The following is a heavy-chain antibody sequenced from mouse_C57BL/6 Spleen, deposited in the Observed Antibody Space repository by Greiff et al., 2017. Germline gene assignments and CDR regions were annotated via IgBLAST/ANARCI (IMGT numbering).Heavy chain of an antibody. CDR1: GYTFTSYW. J-gene: IGHJ2*01. V-gene: IGHV1-52*01. CDR3: ARFTTHYFDY. Sequence: VQLQQPGAELVKPGSSVKLSCKASGYTFTSYWMHWVKQRPIPGLELICNIDPSDSDTHYNQQFKDKATLTVDTSSSTAYMQLSSLTSEDYAGYDCARFTTHYFDYWGQGTTLTVSS. D-gene: IGHD1-1*01. CDR2: IDPSDSDT.